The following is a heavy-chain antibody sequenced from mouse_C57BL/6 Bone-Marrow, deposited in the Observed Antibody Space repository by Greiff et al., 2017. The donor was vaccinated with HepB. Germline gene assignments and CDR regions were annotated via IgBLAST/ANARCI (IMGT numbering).Heavy chain of an antibody. CDR2: IDPNSGGT. D-gene: IGHD2-3*01. Sequence: QQSCKASGYTFPSYWMHWVKQRPGRGLEWIGRIDPNSGGTKYNEKFKSKATLTVDKPSSTAYMQLSSLTSEDSAVYYCARFDGYYDWYFDVWGTGTTVTVSS. CDR3: ARFDGYYDWYFDV. V-gene: IGHV1-72*01. CDR1: GYTFPSYW. J-gene: IGHJ1*03.